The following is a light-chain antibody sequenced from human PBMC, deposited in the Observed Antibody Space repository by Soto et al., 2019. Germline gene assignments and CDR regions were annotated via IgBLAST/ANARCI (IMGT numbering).Light chain of an antibody. Sequence: QSVLTQPPSASGTPGQRVTISFSGGSSNIGTNAVNWYQQLPGTAPKLLIYNNNQRPSGVPDRFSGSKSGTSASLAISGLQSEDEADYYCAAWDDSLNGYVFGTGNKVTVL. J-gene: IGLJ1*01. CDR3: AAWDDSLNGYV. V-gene: IGLV1-44*01. CDR1: SSNIGTNA. CDR2: NNN.